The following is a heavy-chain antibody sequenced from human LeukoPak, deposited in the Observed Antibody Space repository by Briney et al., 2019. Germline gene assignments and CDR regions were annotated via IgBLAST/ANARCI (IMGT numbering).Heavy chain of an antibody. V-gene: IGHV3-23*01. CDR2: ISGSGGNT. CDR3: ARRTITAGGDCLDY. J-gene: IGHJ4*02. CDR1: GFTFSNYA. D-gene: IGHD2-21*02. Sequence: GGSLRLSCAASGFTFSNYAMSWVRQAPGKGLEWLSVISGSGGNTHYADSVKGRLTISRDISKNTLYLQIDSLTTDDTAIYYCARRTITAGGDCLDYWGQGTLITVSS.